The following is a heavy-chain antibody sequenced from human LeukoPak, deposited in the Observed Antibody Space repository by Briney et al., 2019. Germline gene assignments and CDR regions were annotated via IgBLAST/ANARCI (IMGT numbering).Heavy chain of an antibody. Sequence: PSETLFLTCTVSGGSISSYYWSWIRQPLGKGLEWIGYIYYSGSTNNNPSLKSRVTISVDTSKNQFSLKLSSVTAADTAVYYCARAGPITIFGVVKNYYYYYMDVWGKGTTVTVSS. CDR2: IYYSGST. CDR3: ARAGPITIFGVVKNYYYYYMDV. V-gene: IGHV4-59*01. CDR1: GGSISSYY. J-gene: IGHJ6*03. D-gene: IGHD3-3*01.